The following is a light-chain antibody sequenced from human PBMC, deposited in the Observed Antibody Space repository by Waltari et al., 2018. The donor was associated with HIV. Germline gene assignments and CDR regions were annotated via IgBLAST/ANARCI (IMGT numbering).Light chain of an antibody. CDR3: AARDDSLNVWV. CDR2: SNN. J-gene: IGLJ3*02. V-gene: IGLV1-44*01. CDR1: TSNVGSNP. Sequence: QSFLTQPPSAPGTPGRRVVISCSGNTSNVGSNPVNWYRHVPGTAPKLLLFSNNPRPSRVTDRFSGSKSGTSASLAIKGLQSEDEADYYCAARDDSLNVWVFGGGTKLTVL.